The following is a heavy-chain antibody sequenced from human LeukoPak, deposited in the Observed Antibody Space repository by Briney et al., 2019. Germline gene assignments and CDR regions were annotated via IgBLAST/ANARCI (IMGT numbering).Heavy chain of an antibody. CDR1: GFTFDDYA. CDR2: IGGSIGST. CDR3: VKDFVVVPGLVNYFDY. J-gene: IGHJ4*02. Sequence: PGGSLRLSCAASGFTFDDYAMHWVRQAPGKGLEWVSAIGGSIGSTFYTDSVKGRFTISRDNSKNTLSLQMNSLRVEDTAVYYCVKDFVVVPGLVNYFDYWGQGTLVTVSS. D-gene: IGHD2-2*01. V-gene: IGHV3-23*01.